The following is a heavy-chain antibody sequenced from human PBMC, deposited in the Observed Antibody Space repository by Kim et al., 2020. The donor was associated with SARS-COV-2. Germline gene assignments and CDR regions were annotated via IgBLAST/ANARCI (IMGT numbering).Heavy chain of an antibody. CDR2: IYPADSDT. Sequence: GESLKISCKGSGFTFTTNWIAWVRQMPGKGLEWMGIIYPADSDTRYSPSFQGQVTISADKSISTAYLQWSSLKASDTAMYYCAKLGGTTKSFDYWGQGTLVTVSS. J-gene: IGHJ4*02. CDR3: AKLGGTTKSFDY. CDR1: GFTFTTNW. V-gene: IGHV5-51*01. D-gene: IGHD1-7*01.